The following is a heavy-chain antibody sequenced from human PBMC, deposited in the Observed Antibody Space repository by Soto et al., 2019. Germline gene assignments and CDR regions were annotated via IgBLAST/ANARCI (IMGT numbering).Heavy chain of an antibody. CDR1: GFSLSTSGVG. Sequence: QITLKESGPTLVKPTQTLTLTCTFSGFSLSTSGVGVGWIRQPPGKALEWLALIYWDDDERYSPSLKSRLTITKDTSKNQVVLTMTNMDPVDTATYYCAHRRLTCIAVAYFDYWGQGTLVTVSS. J-gene: IGHJ4*02. V-gene: IGHV2-5*02. D-gene: IGHD6-19*01. CDR2: IYWDDDE. CDR3: AHRRLTCIAVAYFDY.